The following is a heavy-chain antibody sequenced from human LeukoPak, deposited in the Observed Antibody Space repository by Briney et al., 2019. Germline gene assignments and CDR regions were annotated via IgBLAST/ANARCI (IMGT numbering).Heavy chain of an antibody. CDR2: ISSSGSTI. D-gene: IGHD3-10*01. Sequence: PGGSLRLSCAASGFTFSDYYMSWIRQAPGKGLEWVSYISSSGSTIYYADSVKGRFTISRDNAKNSLYLQMNSLRAEDTAVYYCARVGGHYYGSGSYSYYYYMDVWGKGTTVTISS. CDR1: GFTFSDYY. V-gene: IGHV3-11*04. J-gene: IGHJ6*03. CDR3: ARVGGHYYGSGSYSYYYYMDV.